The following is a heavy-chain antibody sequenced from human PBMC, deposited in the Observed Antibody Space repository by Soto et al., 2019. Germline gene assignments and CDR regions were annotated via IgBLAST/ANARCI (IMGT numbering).Heavy chain of an antibody. J-gene: IGHJ4*02. CDR3: ARATNPYCSGGSCYHRDFDY. CDR1: GYTFTNYD. Sequence: ASVKVSCKASGYTFTNYDINWVRQATGQGREWMGWMNPNSGNTGYAQKFQGRVTMTRNTSISTAYMELSSLRSEDTAVYYCARATNPYCSGGSCYHRDFDYWGQGTLVTVSS. CDR2: MNPNSGNT. D-gene: IGHD2-15*01. V-gene: IGHV1-8*01.